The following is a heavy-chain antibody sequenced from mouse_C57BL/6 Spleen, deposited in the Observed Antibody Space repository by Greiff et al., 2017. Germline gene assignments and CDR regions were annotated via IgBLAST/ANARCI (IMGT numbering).Heavy chain of an antibody. CDR2: IYPSDSET. Sequence: QVQLQQPGAELVRPGSSVKLSCKASGYTFTSYWMDWVKQRPGQGLEWIGNIYPSDSETHYNQKFKDKATLTVDKSSSTAYMQLSSLTSEDSAVYYCATEGLRRSAMDYWGQGTSVTVSS. J-gene: IGHJ4*01. CDR1: GYTFTSYW. CDR3: ATEGLRRSAMDY. V-gene: IGHV1-61*01. D-gene: IGHD2-4*01.